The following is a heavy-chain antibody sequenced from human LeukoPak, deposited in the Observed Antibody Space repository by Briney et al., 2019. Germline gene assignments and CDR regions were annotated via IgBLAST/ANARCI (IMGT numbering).Heavy chain of an antibody. CDR2: IYTSGST. CDR1: GGSISSGSYY. D-gene: IGHD5/OR15-5a*01. V-gene: IGHV4-61*02. CDR3: ARATRVAFDI. Sequence: SETLSLTCTVSGGSISSGSYYWSWIRQPAGKGLEWIGRIYTSGSTNYNPSLKSRVTISVDTSKNQFSLKLSSVTAADTAVYYCARATRVAFDIWGQGTMVTVSS. J-gene: IGHJ3*02.